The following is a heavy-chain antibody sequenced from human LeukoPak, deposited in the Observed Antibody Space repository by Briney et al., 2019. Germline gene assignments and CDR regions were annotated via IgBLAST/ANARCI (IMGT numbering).Heavy chain of an antibody. V-gene: IGHV3-23*01. J-gene: IGHJ5*02. CDR3: ARKSRSGWYYSWFDP. Sequence: GGSLRLSCAASGFTFSSYAMSWVRQAPGKGLEWVSAISGSGGSTYYADSAKGRFTISRDNSKNTLYLQMNSLRAEDTAVYYCARKSRSGWYYSWFDPWGQGTLVTVSS. CDR1: GFTFSSYA. D-gene: IGHD6-19*01. CDR2: ISGSGGST.